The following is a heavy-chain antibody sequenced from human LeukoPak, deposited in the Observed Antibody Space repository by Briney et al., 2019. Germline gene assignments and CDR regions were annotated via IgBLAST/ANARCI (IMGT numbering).Heavy chain of an antibody. CDR1: GYTFTSYY. Sequence: ASVKVSCKASGYTFTSYYMHWVRQAPRQGLEWKGWIRGFNDYTIYAHKLQGRVTMTRDTSTSTAYMELRSLRSDDTAVYYCARSPPHSDYGSGSRFDYWGQGTLVTVSS. D-gene: IGHD3-10*01. CDR3: ARSPPHSDYGSGSRFDY. J-gene: IGHJ4*02. CDR2: IRGFNDYT. V-gene: IGHV1-18*04.